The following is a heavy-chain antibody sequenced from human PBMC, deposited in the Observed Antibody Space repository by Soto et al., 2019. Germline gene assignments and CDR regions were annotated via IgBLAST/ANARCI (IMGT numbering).Heavy chain of an antibody. CDR2: ISYDGRNK. V-gene: IGHV3-30*04. CDR1: GFTFSSYA. J-gene: IGHJ4*02. CDR3: ASVPSSSGRAHFDY. D-gene: IGHD2-15*01. Sequence: QVQLVESGGGVVQPGRSLRLSCAASGFTFSSYAMHWVRQAPGKGLEWVAVISYDGRNKYYADSVKGRFTISRDNSKNTMYLQINSLRAEDTAVYYCASVPSSSGRAHFDYWGQGTLVTVSS.